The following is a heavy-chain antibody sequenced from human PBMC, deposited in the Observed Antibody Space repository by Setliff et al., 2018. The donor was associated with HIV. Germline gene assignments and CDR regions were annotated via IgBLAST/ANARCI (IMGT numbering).Heavy chain of an antibody. CDR3: ARDYFDSSAYHYGFGAFDI. CDR1: GYTFTSYY. V-gene: IGHV1-46*01. Sequence: RASVKVSCKASGYTFTSYYLHWVRQAPGQGLEWMGMINPSGGSASYAQKFQGRVTMSRDTSTSTVYMELSSLRSEDTAVYYCARDYFDSSAYHYGFGAFDIWGQGTMVTVSS. CDR2: INPSGGSA. D-gene: IGHD3-22*01. J-gene: IGHJ3*02.